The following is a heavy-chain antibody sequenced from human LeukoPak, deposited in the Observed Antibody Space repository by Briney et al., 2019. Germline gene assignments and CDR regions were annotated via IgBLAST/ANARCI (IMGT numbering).Heavy chain of an antibody. CDR1: GFTVSSNY. V-gene: IGHV3-66*01. Sequence: GGSLRLSCAASGFTVSSNYMSWVRQAPGKGLEWVSVICSGGNTYYADSVKGRFTLSRDNSKNTLYLQMNSLRAEDTAVYYCVKDLSRRFCRSSSCSHWGQGALVTVSS. CDR2: ICSGGNT. D-gene: IGHD2-2*01. CDR3: VKDLSRRFCRSSSCSH. J-gene: IGHJ4*02.